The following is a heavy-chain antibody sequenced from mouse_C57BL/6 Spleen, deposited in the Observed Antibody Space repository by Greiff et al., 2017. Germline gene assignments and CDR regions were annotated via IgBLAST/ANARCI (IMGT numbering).Heavy chain of an antibody. V-gene: IGHV1-61*01. CDR3: ARALLPPGYFDV. CDR1: GYTFTSYW. D-gene: IGHD1-1*01. J-gene: IGHJ1*03. CDR2: IYSSDSET. Sequence: QVQLQQPGAELERPGSSVKLSCKASGYTFTSYWMDWVKQRPGQGLEWIGNIYSSDSETHYNQKFKDKATLTVDKSSSTAYMQLSSLTSEDSAVYYCARALLPPGYFDVWGTGTTVAVTS.